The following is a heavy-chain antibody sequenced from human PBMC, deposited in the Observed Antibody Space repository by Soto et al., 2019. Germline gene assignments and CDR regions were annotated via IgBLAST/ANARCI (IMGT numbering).Heavy chain of an antibody. J-gene: IGHJ4*02. Sequence: GSLRISCAVSGFILRIYAMSLVLQAPWTVLEWVSAISDRGDTTHYADSVKGRFTISRDNSKNTLYLQLNTLRVEDTAVYYCAKGAASGWFTGAAHYFDYWGQGSLVTVSS. V-gene: IGHV3-23*01. CDR2: ISDRGDTT. CDR3: AKGAASGWFTGAAHYFDY. D-gene: IGHD6-19*01. CDR1: GFILRIYA.